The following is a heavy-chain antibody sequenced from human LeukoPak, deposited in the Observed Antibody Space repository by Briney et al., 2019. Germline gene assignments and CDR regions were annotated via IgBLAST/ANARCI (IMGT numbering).Heavy chain of an antibody. J-gene: IGHJ4*02. CDR2: IDWDDDK. CDR1: GFSLSTSGMC. Sequence: SGPTLVNPTRTLTLTCTFSGFSLSTSGMCVSWIRQPPGKALEWLARIDWDDDKYYSTSLKTRLTISKDTSKNQVVLTMTNMDPVDTATYYCARIYSCSGGSADYYFDYWGQGTLVTVSS. D-gene: IGHD2-15*01. V-gene: IGHV2-70*11. CDR3: ARIYSCSGGSADYYFDY.